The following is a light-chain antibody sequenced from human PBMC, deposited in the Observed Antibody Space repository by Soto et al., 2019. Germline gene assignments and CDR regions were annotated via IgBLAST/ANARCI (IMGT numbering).Light chain of an antibody. CDR3: QQSFSLPLT. J-gene: IGKJ4*01. CDR2: TTS. CDR1: QNIDNY. Sequence: DIPMTKSPSSLSASVGDRVTITCRASQNIDNYLNWYQKKPGKAPTLLIYTTSSLQGGVPSRFSGSGSGTDFTLTISSLQPEDCATYYCQQSFSLPLTFGGGTKVEIK. V-gene: IGKV1-39*01.